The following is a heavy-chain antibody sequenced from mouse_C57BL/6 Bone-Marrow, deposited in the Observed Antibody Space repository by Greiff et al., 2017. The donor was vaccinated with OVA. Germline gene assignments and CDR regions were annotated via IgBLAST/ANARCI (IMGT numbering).Heavy chain of an antibody. V-gene: IGHV1-81*01. CDR2: IYPRSGNT. D-gene: IGHD2-5*01. J-gene: IGHJ3*01. CDR1: GYTFTSYG. Sequence: QVQLQQSGAELARPGASVKLSCKASGYTFTSYGISWVKQRTGQGLEWIGEIYPRSGNTYYNEKFKGKATLTADKSSSTAYMELRSLTSEDSAVYFCARKGYYSNPWFAYWGQGTLVTVSA. CDR3: ARKGYYSNPWFAY.